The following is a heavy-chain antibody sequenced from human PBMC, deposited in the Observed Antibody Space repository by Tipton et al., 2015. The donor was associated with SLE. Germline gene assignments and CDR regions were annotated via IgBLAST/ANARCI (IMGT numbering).Heavy chain of an antibody. D-gene: IGHD3-22*01. V-gene: IGHV4-4*02. CDR1: DGSINSYNW. J-gene: IGHJ4*02. CDR3: ARNYYDSSGYNFFDY. Sequence: TLSLTCAVSDGSINSYNWWNWVRQPPGKGLEWIGEIYHNGTTNYNPSLKSRISISADTSKNQFSLRLSYVTAADTAVYYYARNYYDSSGYNFFDYWGQGILVTVSS. CDR2: IYHNGTT.